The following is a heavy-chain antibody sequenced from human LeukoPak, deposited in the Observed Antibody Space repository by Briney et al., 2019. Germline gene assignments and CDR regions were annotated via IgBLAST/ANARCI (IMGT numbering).Heavy chain of an antibody. CDR1: GGSISSSSYY. J-gene: IGHJ6*02. D-gene: IGHD5-12*01. CDR2: IYYSGST. Sequence: PSETLSLTCTVSGGSISSSSYYWGWIRQPPGKGLEWIGSIYYSGSTYYNPPLKSRVTISVDTSKNQFSLKLSSVTAADTAVYYCARHAVGIVATTDYYGMDVWGQGTTVTVSS. CDR3: ARHAVGIVATTDYYGMDV. V-gene: IGHV4-39*01.